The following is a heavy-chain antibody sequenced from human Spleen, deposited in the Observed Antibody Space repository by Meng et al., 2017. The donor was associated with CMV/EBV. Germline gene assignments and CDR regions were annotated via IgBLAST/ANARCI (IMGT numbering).Heavy chain of an antibody. CDR2: ISSDGSST. CDR1: GFAFSSYG. J-gene: IGHJ4*02. Sequence: GESLKISCAASGFAFSSYGMHWVRQAPGKGLVWVSRISSDGSSTIYADSVKGRFTISRDNAKNTLYLQMNSLRGEDTAVYYCARHRADYYFDYWGQGTLVTVSS. D-gene: IGHD2-21*02. CDR3: ARHRADYYFDY. V-gene: IGHV3-74*01.